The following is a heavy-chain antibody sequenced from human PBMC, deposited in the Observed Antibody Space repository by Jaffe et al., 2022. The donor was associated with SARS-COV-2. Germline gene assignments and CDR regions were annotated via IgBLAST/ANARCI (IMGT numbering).Heavy chain of an antibody. CDR3: ARDGPNETVDFDF. D-gene: IGHD2-8*01. CDR1: GFSFSGSA. J-gene: IGHJ4*02. Sequence: EVQLVESGGGLVQPGGSLKLSCAASGFSFSGSAIHWVRQASGKGLEWVGRIRSKTNNYATEYGAPVTGRFTMSRDANTAYLQMDSLNTEDTAVYYCARDGPNETVDFDFWGQGSLVIVSS. CDR2: IRSKTNNYAT. V-gene: IGHV3-73*02.